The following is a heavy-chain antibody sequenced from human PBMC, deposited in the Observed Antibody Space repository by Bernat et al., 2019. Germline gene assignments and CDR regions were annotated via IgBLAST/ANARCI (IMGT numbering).Heavy chain of an antibody. D-gene: IGHD6-19*01. J-gene: IGHJ4*02. Sequence: QVQLQESGPGLVKPSETLSLTCTVSGGSISSYYWSWIRQPPGKGLEWIGYIYYSGSTNYNPSLKSRVTISVDTSKNQFSLKLSSVTAADTAVYYCARLPPVAGTTHDYWGQGTLVTVSS. V-gene: IGHV4-59*01. CDR1: GGSISSYY. CDR2: IYYSGST. CDR3: ARLPPVAGTTHDY.